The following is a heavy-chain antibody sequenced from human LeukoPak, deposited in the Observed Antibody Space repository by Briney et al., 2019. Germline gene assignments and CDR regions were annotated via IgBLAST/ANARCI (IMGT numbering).Heavy chain of an antibody. D-gene: IGHD2-15*01. Sequence: GESLKISCKTSGYSFTNYWIGWVRQMPGEGLEWMGIIYPGDSDTRYSPSFQGQVTIPADKSITTAYLQWSSLKASDTAMYYCARSGGGSERWFDPWGQGTLVTVSS. J-gene: IGHJ5*02. CDR1: GYSFTNYW. CDR2: IYPGDSDT. CDR3: ARSGGGSERWFDP. V-gene: IGHV5-51*01.